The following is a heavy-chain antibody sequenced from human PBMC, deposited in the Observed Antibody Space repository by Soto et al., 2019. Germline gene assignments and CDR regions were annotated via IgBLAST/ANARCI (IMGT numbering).Heavy chain of an antibody. CDR2: IGAYNGDT. Sequence: QIHLVQSGPEVRKPGASVKVSCKPSGYTFTSNGFSWVRQTPGQGLEWMGWIGAYNGDTNYAPKFQGRVTMTTDTSTSTAYMELRSLGSDGTAVYFCTRAIAATGPAEYWGQGTLVTVSS. D-gene: IGHD6-13*01. CDR1: GYTFTSNG. V-gene: IGHV1-18*01. J-gene: IGHJ4*02. CDR3: TRAIAATGPAEY.